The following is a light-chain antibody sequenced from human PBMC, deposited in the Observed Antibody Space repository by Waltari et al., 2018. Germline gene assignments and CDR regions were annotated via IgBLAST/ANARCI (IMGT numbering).Light chain of an antibody. J-gene: IGLJ2*01. CDR1: GSAVGASDY. CDR2: DVT. Sequence: QSALTQPASVSGSPGQSITISCTGVGSAVGASDYVSWHQHHPGKAPQAIIYDVTNRPSGVSVLVSASRSANTASVAISGLQPEDEGDYYCSSQTLDGVVLFGGGTKLTVL. V-gene: IGLV2-14*03. CDR3: SSQTLDGVVL.